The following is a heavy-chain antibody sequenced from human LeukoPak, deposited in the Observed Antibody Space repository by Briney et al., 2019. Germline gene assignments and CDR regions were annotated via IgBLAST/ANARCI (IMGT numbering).Heavy chain of an antibody. D-gene: IGHD3-22*01. CDR2: IKQDESEK. CDR1: GFSFSSYW. V-gene: IGHV3-7*01. J-gene: IGHJ6*03. Sequence: GGSLRLSCEASGFSFSSYWMSWVRLAPGKGPEWVANIKQDESEKYSVDSVKGRFIISRDNAKNSLYLQMNSLRAEDTAVYYCARGQVGSGYYYRRYYYYMDVWGKGTTVTISS. CDR3: ARGQVGSGYYYRRYYYYMDV.